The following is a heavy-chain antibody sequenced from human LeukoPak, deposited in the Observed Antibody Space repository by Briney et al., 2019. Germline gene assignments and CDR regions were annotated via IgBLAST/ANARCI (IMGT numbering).Heavy chain of an antibody. V-gene: IGHV3-48*03. CDR2: ISASGQTI. CDR3: ARERGVSHPFDY. Sequence: GGSLRLSCAASGFSFSTYEFHWVRHAPGKGLEWVSYISASGQTIYYADSVKGRFTISRDNAKNSLFLQMNSLRPEDTAVYYCARERGVSHPFDYWGQGTLVTVSS. J-gene: IGHJ4*02. CDR1: GFSFSTYE. D-gene: IGHD2-21*01.